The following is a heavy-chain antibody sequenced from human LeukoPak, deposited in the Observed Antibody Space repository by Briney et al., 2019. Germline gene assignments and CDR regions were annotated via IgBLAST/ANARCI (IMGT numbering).Heavy chain of an antibody. D-gene: IGHD3-9*01. V-gene: IGHV3-23*01. CDR3: TSFDQGLY. J-gene: IGHJ4*02. CDR2: IGGSGGST. Sequence: GGSLRLSCAASGFTFSNYAMSWVRQAPGKGLEWVSAIGGSGGSTYYADSVKGRFTISRDNSKNTLYLQMNSLRAEDTAVYYCTSFDQGLYWGQGTLVTVSS. CDR1: GFTFSNYA.